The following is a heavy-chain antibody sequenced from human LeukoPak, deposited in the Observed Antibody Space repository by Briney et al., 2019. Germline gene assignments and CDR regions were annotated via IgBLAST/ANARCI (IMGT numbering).Heavy chain of an antibody. V-gene: IGHV4-39*01. Sequence: KPSETLSLTCTVSGGSISSSSYYWGWIRQPPGKELEWIGSIYYSGSTYYNPSLKSRVTISVDTSKNQFSLKLSSVTAADTAVYYCASYGSGSYYWAAFDYWGQGTLVTVSS. CDR1: GGSISSSSYY. CDR3: ASYGSGSYYWAAFDY. J-gene: IGHJ4*02. D-gene: IGHD3-10*01. CDR2: IYYSGST.